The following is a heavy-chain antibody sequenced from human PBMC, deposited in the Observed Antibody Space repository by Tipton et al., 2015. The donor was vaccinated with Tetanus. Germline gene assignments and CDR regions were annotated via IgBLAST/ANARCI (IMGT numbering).Heavy chain of an antibody. CDR3: ARGGLCVGPACAGISPLLDV. CDR2: IYYNGST. D-gene: IGHD2-15*01. J-gene: IGHJ2*01. Sequence: TLSLICSVSGGSISYYYWSWIRQSPGKGLEWIGHIYYNGSTKYNPSLKSRVTVSLDTSKKHFSLRLSSVTAADTAVYYCARGGLCVGPACAGISPLLDVWGRGTLVTVSS. V-gene: IGHV4-59*01. CDR1: GGSISYYY.